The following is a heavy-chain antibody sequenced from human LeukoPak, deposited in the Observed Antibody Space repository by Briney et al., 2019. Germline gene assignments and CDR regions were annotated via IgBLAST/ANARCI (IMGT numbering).Heavy chain of an antibody. D-gene: IGHD1-7*01. V-gene: IGHV1-69*06. CDR1: GGTLSSYA. J-gene: IGHJ6*04. Sequence: SVKVSCKASGGTLSSYAISWVRQAPGQGLEWMGGIIPIFGTANYAQKFQGRVTITADKSTSTAYMELSSLRSEDTAVYYCARDELGIYTSYYYGMDVWGKGTTVTVSS. CDR2: IIPIFGTA. CDR3: ARDELGIYTSYYYGMDV.